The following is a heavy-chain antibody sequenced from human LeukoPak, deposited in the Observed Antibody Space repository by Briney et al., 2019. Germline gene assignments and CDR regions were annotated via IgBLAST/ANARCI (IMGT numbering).Heavy chain of an antibody. CDR3: ARDRGGAAAY. Sequence: GGSLRLSCAASGFTFSDYYMSWIRQAPGKGLEWVSYISTSSSSTNYADPVEGRFTISRDNAKNSLFLQMNSLRAEDTAVYYCARDRGGAAAYWGQGTLVTVSS. CDR2: ISTSSSST. J-gene: IGHJ4*02. V-gene: IGHV3-11*05. D-gene: IGHD3-16*01. CDR1: GFTFSDYY.